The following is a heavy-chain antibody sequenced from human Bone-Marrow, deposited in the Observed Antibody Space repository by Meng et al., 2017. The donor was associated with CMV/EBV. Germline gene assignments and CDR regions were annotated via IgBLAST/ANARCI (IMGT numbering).Heavy chain of an antibody. J-gene: IGHJ6*02. CDR2: IRYDGSNK. CDR3: AKVDSDTLMVPYYYYPMDV. CDR1: GITVSSYG. Sequence: GESLKISCAASGITVSSYGIHWVRQAPGKGLEWVAFIRYDGSNKHYSDSVKGRFSVSRDNSRNMVYLQMNSLRAEDTAVYHCAKVDSDTLMVPYYYYPMDVCGQGTTVTASS. V-gene: IGHV3-30*02. D-gene: IGHD5-18*01.